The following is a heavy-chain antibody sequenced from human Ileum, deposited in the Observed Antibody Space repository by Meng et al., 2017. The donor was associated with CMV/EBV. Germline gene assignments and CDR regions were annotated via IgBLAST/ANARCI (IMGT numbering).Heavy chain of an antibody. J-gene: IGHJ4*02. CDR3: TREDQQVFDS. Sequence: LSLPCTVSGGSIGGYYWNWVRQSPGKGLEWIGYIYYSRSTIYNPSLKSRVTISLDTPKNQFSLKLSSVTAADTAVYYCTREDQQVFDSWGQGTLVTVSS. CDR2: IYYSRST. CDR1: GGSIGGYY. V-gene: IGHV4-59*01.